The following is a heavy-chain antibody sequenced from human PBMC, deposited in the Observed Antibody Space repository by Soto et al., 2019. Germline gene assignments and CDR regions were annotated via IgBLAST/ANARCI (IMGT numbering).Heavy chain of an antibody. CDR3: ARLRGYYDSSGYSSQYYYYSGMDV. J-gene: IGHJ6*02. V-gene: IGHV5-51*01. D-gene: IGHD3-22*01. Sequence: GESLKISCKGSGYSFTSYWIGWVRQMPGKGLEWMGIIYPGDSDTRYSPSFQGQVTISADKSISTAYLQWSSLKASDTAMYYCARLRGYYDSSGYSSQYYYYSGMDVWGQGTTVPVSS. CDR2: IYPGDSDT. CDR1: GYSFTSYW.